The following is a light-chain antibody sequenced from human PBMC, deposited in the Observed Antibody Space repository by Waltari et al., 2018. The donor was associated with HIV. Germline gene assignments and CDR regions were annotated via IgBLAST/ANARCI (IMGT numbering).Light chain of an antibody. J-gene: IGLJ3*02. CDR3: SSYAGSNSWV. V-gene: IGLV2-8*01. Sequence: QSALTQPPSASASPRQSVTISCTGTSSDIGGYNYVSWYQQYPGKAPKVMIHEVNKRPSGVPDRFSGSKSGNTASLTVSGLQAEDEAYYYCSSYAGSNSWVFGGGTKLTVL. CDR1: SSDIGGYNY. CDR2: EVN.